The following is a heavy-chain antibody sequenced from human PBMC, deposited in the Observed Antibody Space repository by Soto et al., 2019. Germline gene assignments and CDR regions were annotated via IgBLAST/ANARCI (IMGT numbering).Heavy chain of an antibody. CDR1: GFTFSSYG. CDR3: AKDGGTYSSHAFDI. V-gene: IGHV3-30*18. CDR2: ISYDGSNK. J-gene: IGHJ3*02. Sequence: GGSLRLSCAAAGFTFSSYGMHWVRQAPGKGLEWVAVISYDGSNKYYTDSVKGRFTISRDNSKNTLYLQMNSLRAEDTAVYYCAKDGGTYSSHAFDIWGQGTMVTVSS. D-gene: IGHD6-13*01.